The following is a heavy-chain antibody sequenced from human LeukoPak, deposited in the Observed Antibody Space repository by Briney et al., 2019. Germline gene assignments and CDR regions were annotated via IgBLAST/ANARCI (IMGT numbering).Heavy chain of an antibody. CDR3: ARGGYSHYDY. V-gene: IGHV3-21*01. CDR1: EFTFSSYR. D-gene: IGHD6-13*01. J-gene: IGHJ4*02. Sequence: GGSLRLSCAASEFTFSSYRMEWVGQAPGKGLVWVAFISSGSIEIYHADAVKGRFTISRDNTKNSLYLQMNSLRGEDTAVYYCARGGYSHYDYWGPGTLVTVSS. CDR2: ISSGSIEI.